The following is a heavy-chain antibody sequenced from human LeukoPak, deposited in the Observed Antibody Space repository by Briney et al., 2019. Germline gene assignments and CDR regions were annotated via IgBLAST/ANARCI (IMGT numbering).Heavy chain of an antibody. D-gene: IGHD3-3*01. CDR2: ITPFNGNT. Sequence: SVKVSCKASGYTFTSYGISWVRQAPGQALEWMGWITPFNGNTNYAQKFQDRVTITRDRSMSTAYMELSSLRSEDTAMYYCARSKGRFGVVLDAFDIWGQGTMVTVSS. CDR3: ARSKGRFGVVLDAFDI. V-gene: IGHV1-45*02. CDR1: GYTFTSYG. J-gene: IGHJ3*02.